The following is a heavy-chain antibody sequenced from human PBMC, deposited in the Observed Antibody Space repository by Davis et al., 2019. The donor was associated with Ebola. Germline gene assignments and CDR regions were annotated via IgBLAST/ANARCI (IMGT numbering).Heavy chain of an antibody. Sequence: GESLKIFCAASGFTFSNAWMSWVRQAPGKGLEWVAVISYDGSNKYYADSVKGRFTISRDNSKNTLYLQMNSLRAEDTAVYYCAKLELRGYWGQGTLVTVSS. J-gene: IGHJ4*02. CDR1: GFTFSNAW. CDR3: AKLELRGY. CDR2: ISYDGSNK. V-gene: IGHV3-30*18. D-gene: IGHD1-7*01.